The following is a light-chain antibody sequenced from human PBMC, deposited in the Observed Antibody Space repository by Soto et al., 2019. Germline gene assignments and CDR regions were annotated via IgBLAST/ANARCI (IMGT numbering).Light chain of an antibody. Sequence: SYELTQPLSVSVALGQTARITCGGNNIGSKNVHWYQQKPGQAPVLVIYRDTNRPSGIPERLSGSNSGNTATLTISRAQAGDEGDYYCQVWDSSTAVFGGGTKLTVL. CDR3: QVWDSSTAV. CDR2: RDT. CDR1: NIGSKN. J-gene: IGLJ3*02. V-gene: IGLV3-9*01.